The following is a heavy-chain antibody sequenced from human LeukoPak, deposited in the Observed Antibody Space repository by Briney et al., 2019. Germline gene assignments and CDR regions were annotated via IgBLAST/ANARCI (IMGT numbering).Heavy chain of an antibody. V-gene: IGHV3-7*01. Sequence: GGSLRLSCTASEFTFSNYWMSWVRQAPGKGLEWVANIKQEGSETYSVDSVKGRFTISRDNAKNSLYLQMNSLRAEDTALYYCARGGQSSGYYYFDYWGQGTLVTVSS. CDR1: EFTFSNYW. CDR2: IKQEGSET. D-gene: IGHD3-22*01. CDR3: ARGGQSSGYYYFDY. J-gene: IGHJ4*02.